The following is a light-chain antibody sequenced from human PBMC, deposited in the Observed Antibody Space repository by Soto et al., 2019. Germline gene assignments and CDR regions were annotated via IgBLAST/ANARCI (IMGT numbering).Light chain of an antibody. CDR1: QSVKSN. V-gene: IGKV3-15*01. CDR3: QQYNNWPT. J-gene: IGKJ1*01. CDR2: GAS. Sequence: EIVMTQSPTTLSVSPVERATLSCRASQSVKSNLAWYQQKPGQAPRLLIYGASTRATGVPARFSGSGSGTEFTLTVSSLQSEDVAVYFCQQYNNWPTCGQGTKVEIK.